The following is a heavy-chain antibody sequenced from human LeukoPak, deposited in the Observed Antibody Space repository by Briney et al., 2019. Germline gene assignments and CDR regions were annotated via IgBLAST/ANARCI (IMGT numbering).Heavy chain of an antibody. V-gene: IGHV5-51*01. CDR1: GYSFTNYW. CDR2: IYPGDSDT. J-gene: IGHJ5*02. Sequence: GESLKISCQGSGYSFTNYWIAWVRQMPGEGLEWMGIIYPGDSDTRYSPSFQGQVTISADKSISTAYLQWSSLKASDTAMYYCARQVHYYDSSGYPVGGWFDPWGQGTLVTVSS. CDR3: ARQVHYYDSSGYPVGGWFDP. D-gene: IGHD3-22*01.